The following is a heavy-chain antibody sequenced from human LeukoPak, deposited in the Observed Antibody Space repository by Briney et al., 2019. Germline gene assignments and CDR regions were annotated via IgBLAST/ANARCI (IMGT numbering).Heavy chain of an antibody. CDR1: GVSFSGYY. CDR3: ARAHDYVWGSYRPHSLTEYFQH. V-gene: IGHV4-34*01. D-gene: IGHD3-16*02. Sequence: SETLSLTCAVYGVSFSGYYWSWIRQPPGKGLEWIGEINHSGSTNYNPSLKSRVTISVDTSKNQFSLKLSSVTAADTAVYYCARAHDYVWGSYRPHSLTEYFQHWGQGTLVTVSS. CDR2: INHSGST. J-gene: IGHJ1*01.